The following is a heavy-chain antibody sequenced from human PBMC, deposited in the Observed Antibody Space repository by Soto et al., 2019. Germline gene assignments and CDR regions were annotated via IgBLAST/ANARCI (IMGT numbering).Heavy chain of an antibody. Sequence: QVQLVESGGGVVQPGRSLRLSCAASGSTFSSYGMHWVRQAPGKGLEWVAVISYDGSNKYYADSVKGRFTISRDNSKNTLYLQMNSLRAEDTDVYYCVEEAAAIHYGMDVWGQGTTVTVSS. D-gene: IGHD2-2*01. CDR2: ISYDGSNK. V-gene: IGHV3-30*03. CDR3: VEEAAAIHYGMDV. J-gene: IGHJ6*02. CDR1: GSTFSSYG.